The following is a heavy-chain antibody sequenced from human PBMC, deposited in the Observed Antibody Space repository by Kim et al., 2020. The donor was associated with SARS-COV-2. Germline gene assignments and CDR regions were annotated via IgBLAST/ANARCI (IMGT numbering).Heavy chain of an antibody. CDR2: GST. CDR3: AEDLYATNI. D-gene: IGHD1-26*01. V-gene: IGHV3-23*01. Sequence: GSTYYADTVKGRFTSSGDHSKNTLYLQVNGLSAEDTAVYYCAEDLYATNIWGQGTMVTVSS. J-gene: IGHJ3*02.